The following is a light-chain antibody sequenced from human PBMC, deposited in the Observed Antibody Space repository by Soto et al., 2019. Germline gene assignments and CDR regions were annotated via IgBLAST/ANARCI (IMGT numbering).Light chain of an antibody. CDR3: RSYTSSSTLVV. CDR2: DVS. J-gene: IGLJ2*01. Sequence: QSALTQPASVSGSPGQSITISSTGTSSDVGGYNYVSWYQQHPGKAPKLMIYDVSNRPSGVSNRFSGSKSGNTASLTISGLQTQDEADYYCRSYTSSSTLVVFGGGTKLTVL. CDR1: SSDVGGYNY. V-gene: IGLV2-14*01.